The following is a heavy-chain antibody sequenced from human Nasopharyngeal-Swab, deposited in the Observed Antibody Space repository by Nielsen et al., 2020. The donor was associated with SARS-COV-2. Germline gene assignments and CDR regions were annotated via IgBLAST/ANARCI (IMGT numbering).Heavy chain of an antibody. D-gene: IGHD6-25*01. J-gene: IGHJ4*02. CDR3: ARDPRGPDY. V-gene: IGHV1-18*01. Sequence: WAGQAPGQGLEWMGWISAYNGRTYYAQKFQGRVTMTTDTSTSTAYMDLRSLRSDDTAVYYCARDPRGPDYWGQGTLVTVSS. CDR2: ISAYNGRT.